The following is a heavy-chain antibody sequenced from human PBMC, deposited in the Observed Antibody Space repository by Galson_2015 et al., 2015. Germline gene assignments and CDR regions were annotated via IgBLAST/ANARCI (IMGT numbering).Heavy chain of an antibody. Sequence: CAISGKVVSGTMVAWNGPSRSPPGALEWRGGTSYRPNWYDNYAVSVKSRITINPDTSKNQFSLQLNSVTPEDTAVYYCAREPDFGGYYGSGDHFDYWGQGTLVTVSS. D-gene: IGHD3-10*01. CDR1: GKVVSGTMVA. CDR3: AREPDFGGYYGSGDHFDY. CDR2: TSYRPNWYD. V-gene: IGHV6-1*01. J-gene: IGHJ4*02.